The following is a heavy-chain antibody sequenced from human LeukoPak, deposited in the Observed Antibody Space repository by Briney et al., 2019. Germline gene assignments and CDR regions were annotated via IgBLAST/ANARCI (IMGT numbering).Heavy chain of an antibody. J-gene: IGHJ4*02. D-gene: IGHD1-20*01. V-gene: IGHV4-39*07. CDR3: ARSITGPFDY. CDR2: IYYSGST. Sequence: SETLSLTCTVSGCSNSSSSYYWGWIRQPPGKGLEWIGSIYYSGSTYYNPSLKSRVTISVDTSKNQFSLKLSSVTAADTAVYYCARSITGPFDYWGQGTLVTVSS. CDR1: GCSNSSSSYY.